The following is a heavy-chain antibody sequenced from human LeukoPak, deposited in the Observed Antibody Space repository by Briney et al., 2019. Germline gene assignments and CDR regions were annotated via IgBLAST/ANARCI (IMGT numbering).Heavy chain of an antibody. Sequence: GGSLRLSCASSGFTFSSYEANWVRQAPGMGLEWISYITSTSSTVYYADSVKGRFTISRDNAKNTLFLQMDSPRVDDTGLYYCAASLGPRDYWGQGILVTVSS. D-gene: IGHD7-27*01. V-gene: IGHV3-48*03. CDR3: AASLGPRDY. J-gene: IGHJ4*02. CDR1: GFTFSSYE. CDR2: ITSTSSTV.